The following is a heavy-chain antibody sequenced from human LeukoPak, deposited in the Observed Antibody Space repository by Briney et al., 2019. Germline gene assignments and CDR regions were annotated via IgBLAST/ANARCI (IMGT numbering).Heavy chain of an antibody. V-gene: IGHV3-23*01. CDR2: ISGSGTST. Sequence: GGSLRLSCVASGFTFSNYVMNWVRQAPGKGLECASSISGSGTSTYYADSVKGRFTSSRDNSKNTLYLQMDSLRAEDTAIYYCANEYSKGDVWGQGTTVTVS. CDR1: GFTFSNYV. J-gene: IGHJ3*01. CDR3: ANEYSKGDV. D-gene: IGHD4-11*01.